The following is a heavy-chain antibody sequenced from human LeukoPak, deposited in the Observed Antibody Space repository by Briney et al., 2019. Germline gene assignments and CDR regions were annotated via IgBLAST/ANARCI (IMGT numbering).Heavy chain of an antibody. J-gene: IGHJ1*01. CDR1: GGPISSPNHF. D-gene: IGHD6-19*01. Sequence: SETLSLTCTVSGGPISSPNHFWGWVRQPPGKGLEWIGSVYYGGTTYSNPSLKSRVTMSADTSKNQFSLTLSSVTAADTAVYYCARVVAGTKDFQHWGQGTLVTVFS. V-gene: IGHV4-39*01. CDR3: ARVVAGTKDFQH. CDR2: VYYGGTT.